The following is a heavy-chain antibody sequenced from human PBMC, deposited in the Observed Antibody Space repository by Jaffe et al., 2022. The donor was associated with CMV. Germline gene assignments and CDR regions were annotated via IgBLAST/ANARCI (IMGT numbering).Heavy chain of an antibody. CDR3: TRGGGLRGVIITFDY. Sequence: EVQLVESGGGLVQPGRSLRLSCTASGFTFGDYAMSWVRQAPGKGLEWVGFIRSKAYGGTTEYAASVKGRFTISRDDSKSIAYLQMNSLKTEDTAVYYCTRGGGLRGVIITFDYWGQGTLVTVSS. CDR1: GFTFGDYA. J-gene: IGHJ4*02. V-gene: IGHV3-49*04. D-gene: IGHD3-10*01. CDR2: IRSKAYGGTT.